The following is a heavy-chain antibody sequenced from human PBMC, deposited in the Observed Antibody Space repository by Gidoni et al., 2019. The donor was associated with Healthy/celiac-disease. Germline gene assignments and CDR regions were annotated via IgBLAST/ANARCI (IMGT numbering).Heavy chain of an antibody. CDR3: ARDQYYYYDGMDV. CDR2: ISSGGST. V-gene: IGHV3-53*04. J-gene: IGHJ6*02. Sequence: EVQLVESGGGLVQPGGSLRVSCAASGFTVNSNYMSWVRQAPGKGLEWVSVISSGGSTYCADSVKGRFTISRHNSKNTLYLQMNSLRAEDTAVYYCARDQYYYYDGMDVWGQGTTVTVSS. CDR1: GFTVNSNY.